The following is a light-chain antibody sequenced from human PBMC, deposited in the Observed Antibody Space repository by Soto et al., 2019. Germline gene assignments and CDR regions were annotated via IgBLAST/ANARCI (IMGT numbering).Light chain of an antibody. V-gene: IGKV3-20*01. CDR2: GAS. J-gene: IGKJ4*01. CDR3: QHYRTS. CDR1: QSVSSSY. Sequence: EIVLTQSPGTLSLSPGERATLSCRARQSVSSSYLAWYQQIPGQAPRQLIYGASSRATGIPDRFSGSGSGTDFTLTITRLEPEDFAVYYWQHYRTSFGGGTRVEIK.